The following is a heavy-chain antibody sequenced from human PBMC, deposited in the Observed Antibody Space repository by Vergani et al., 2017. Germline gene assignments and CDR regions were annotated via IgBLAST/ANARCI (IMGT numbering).Heavy chain of an antibody. J-gene: IGHJ1*01. V-gene: IGHV3-30*18. D-gene: IGHD1-1*01. Sequence: QVHLVESGGGVVQPGRSLRLSCVVSGFTSRYYGMHWVRQAPGKGLEWVAVISYDGTQKYYADSVKGRFTISRDNSKSTLYLQMNSLRTEDTAVYYCAKKSCGTPGCQIVYFREWGQGTLVTVSS. CDR1: GFTSRYYG. CDR3: AKKSCGTPGCQIVYFRE. CDR2: ISYDGTQK.